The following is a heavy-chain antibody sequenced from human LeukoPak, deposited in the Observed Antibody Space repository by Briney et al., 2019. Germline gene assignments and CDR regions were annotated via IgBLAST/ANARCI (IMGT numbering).Heavy chain of an antibody. V-gene: IGHV4-34*01. CDR3: ARRSYDSAIYYNAWYFDY. CDR1: GGSLSGYQ. Sequence: PSETLSLTCAVYGGSLSGYQWSWIRQPPGKGLEGIGEINYGGGTNFNPSLKTRVTISVDTSKNQFSLKLSSVTAEDTAVYYCARRSYDSAIYYNAWYFDYWGQGTQVTVSS. D-gene: IGHD3-10*01. J-gene: IGHJ4*02. CDR2: INYGGGT.